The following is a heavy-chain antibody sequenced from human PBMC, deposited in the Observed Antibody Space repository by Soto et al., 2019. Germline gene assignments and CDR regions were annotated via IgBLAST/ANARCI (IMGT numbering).Heavy chain of an antibody. V-gene: IGHV4-59*01. CDR3: ARAYGDYVFDY. J-gene: IGHJ4*02. Sequence: SETLSLTCTVAGGSISSYYWSWIRQPPGKGLEWIGYIYYSGSTNYNPSLKSRVTISVDTSKNQFSLKLSSVTAADTAVYYCARAYGDYVFDYWGQGTLVTAPQ. CDR2: IYYSGST. CDR1: GGSISSYY. D-gene: IGHD4-17*01.